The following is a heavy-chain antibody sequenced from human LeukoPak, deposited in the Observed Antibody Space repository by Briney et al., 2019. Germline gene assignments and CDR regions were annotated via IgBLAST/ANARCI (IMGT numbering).Heavy chain of an antibody. J-gene: IGHJ4*02. CDR1: GFTFSSYG. V-gene: IGHV3-30*18. CDR2: ISYDGSNK. D-gene: IGHD3-10*01. Sequence: PGGSLRLSCAASGFTFSSYGMPWVRQAPGKGLEWVAVISYDGSNKYYADSVKGRFTISRDNSKNTLYLQMNSLRAEDTAVYYCAKSRGSGSSHYFDYWGQGTLVTVSS. CDR3: AKSRGSGSSHYFDY.